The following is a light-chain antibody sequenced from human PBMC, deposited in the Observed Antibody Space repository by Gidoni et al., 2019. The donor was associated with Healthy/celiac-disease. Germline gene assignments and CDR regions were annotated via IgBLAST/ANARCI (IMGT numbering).Light chain of an antibody. CDR1: QSLLHSNGYNY. J-gene: IGKJ4*01. CDR2: LGS. CDR3: MQALQTPLT. V-gene: IGKV2-28*01. Sequence: SCRSSQSLLHSNGYNYLDWYLQKPGQSPQLLIYLGSNRASGVPDRFSGSGSGTDFTLKISRVEAGDVGVYYCMQALQTPLTFGGGTKVEIK.